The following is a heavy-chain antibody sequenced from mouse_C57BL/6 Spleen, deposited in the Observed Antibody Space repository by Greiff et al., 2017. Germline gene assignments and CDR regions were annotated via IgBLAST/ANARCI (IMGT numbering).Heavy chain of an antibody. D-gene: IGHD2-4*01. J-gene: IGHJ4*01. CDR1: GFTFSDYY. CDR3: ARDLHYDYDGDYYAMDY. CDR2: INYDGSST. Sequence: EVMLVESEGGLVQPGSSMKLSCTASGFTFSDYYMAWVRQVPEKGLEWVANINYDGSSTYYLDSLKSRFIISRDNAKNILYLQMSSLKSEDTATYYCARDLHYDYDGDYYAMDYWGQGTSVTVSS. V-gene: IGHV5-16*01.